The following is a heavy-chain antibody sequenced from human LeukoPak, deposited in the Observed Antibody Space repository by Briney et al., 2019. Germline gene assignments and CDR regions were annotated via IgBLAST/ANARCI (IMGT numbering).Heavy chain of an antibody. D-gene: IGHD3-9*01. J-gene: IGHJ4*02. CDR1: GYTFTSHG. CDR3: ARSFLTGYYSPSYFDY. Sequence: ASVKVSCKASGYTFTSHGISWVRQAPGQGLEWMGWISAYNGNTNYVQKLQGRVTMTTDTSTSTAYMELRSLRSDDTAVYYCARSFLTGYYSPSYFDYWGQGTLVTVSS. V-gene: IGHV1-18*01. CDR2: ISAYNGNT.